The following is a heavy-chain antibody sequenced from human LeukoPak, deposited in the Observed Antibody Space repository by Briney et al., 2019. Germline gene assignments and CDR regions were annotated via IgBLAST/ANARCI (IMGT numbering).Heavy chain of an antibody. CDR3: ARIPMSGYSYGHSGY. Sequence: GGSLRLSCAASGFTFSSYSMNWVRQAPGKGLEWVSSISSSSSYIYYADSVKGRFTISRDNAKNSLYLQMNSLRAEDTAEYYCARIPMSGYSYGHSGYWGQGTLVTVSS. D-gene: IGHD5-18*01. J-gene: IGHJ4*02. CDR1: GFTFSSYS. CDR2: ISSSSSYI. V-gene: IGHV3-21*01.